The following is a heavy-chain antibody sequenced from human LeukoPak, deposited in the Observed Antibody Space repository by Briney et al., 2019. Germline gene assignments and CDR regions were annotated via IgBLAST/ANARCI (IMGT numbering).Heavy chain of an antibody. CDR1: GGSISSYY. CDR3: ARATYYSGVDI. Sequence: PSETLSLTCTVSGGSISSYYWSWIRQPPGKGLEWIGYIYYSGSTNYNPSLKSRVTIPVDTSKNQFSLKLSSVTAADTAVYYCARATYYSGVDIWGQGTMVTVSS. D-gene: IGHD3-10*01. V-gene: IGHV4-59*01. CDR2: IYYSGST. J-gene: IGHJ3*02.